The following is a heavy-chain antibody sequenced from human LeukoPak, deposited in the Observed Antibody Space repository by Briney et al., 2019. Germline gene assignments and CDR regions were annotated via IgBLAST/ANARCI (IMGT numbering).Heavy chain of an antibody. J-gene: IGHJ4*02. CDR2: IKQDGSEK. CDR3: ARGRGILWFGEGDYFDY. Sequence: PAGGSLRLSCAASGFTFSSYWMSWVRQAPGKGLEWVANIKQDGSEKYYVDSVKGRFTISRDNAKNSLYLQMNSLRAEDTAVYYCARGRGILWFGEGDYFDYWGQGTLVTVSS. V-gene: IGHV3-7*01. D-gene: IGHD3-10*01. CDR1: GFTFSSYW.